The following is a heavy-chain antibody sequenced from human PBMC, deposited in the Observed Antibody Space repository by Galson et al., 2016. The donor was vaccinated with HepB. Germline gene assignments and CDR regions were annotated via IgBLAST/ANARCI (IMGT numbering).Heavy chain of an antibody. V-gene: IGHV5-51*01. CDR2: IYPGASAI. J-gene: IGHJ6*02. CDR3: ARQYNFWSGYSESYFGMDV. Sequence: QSGAEVKKAGESLKISCKASGYNFPYYWIGWVRQKPGKGLEWMGIIYPGASAIRYSPSFQGQVTMSVDKSISTAFLQWSSLKASDTAMYYCARQYNFWSGYSESYFGMDVWGQGTTVTVSS. CDR1: GYNFPYYW. D-gene: IGHD3-3*01.